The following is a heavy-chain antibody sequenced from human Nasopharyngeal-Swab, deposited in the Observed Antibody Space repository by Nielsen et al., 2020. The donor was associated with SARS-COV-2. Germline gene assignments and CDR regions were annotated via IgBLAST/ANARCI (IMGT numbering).Heavy chain of an antibody. V-gene: IGHV3-7*01. D-gene: IGHD3-9*01. Sequence: GESLKISCPASGYTISSYWMSWVRQGPGKGLEWVANIKQEGSEKYYVDSVKGRFTISRDNAKNSLYLQMNSLRAEDTAVYYCARDRSDILTGYYLFFDSWGQGTLVTVSS. J-gene: IGHJ4*02. CDR2: IKQEGSEK. CDR3: ARDRSDILTGYYLFFDS. CDR1: GYTISSYW.